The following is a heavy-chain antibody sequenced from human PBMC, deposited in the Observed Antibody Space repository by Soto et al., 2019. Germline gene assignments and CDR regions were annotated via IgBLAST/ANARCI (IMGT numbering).Heavy chain of an antibody. V-gene: IGHV3-21*01. CDR2: IRGINKDI. CDR3: TGGSAYEPQSDY. Sequence: PGGSLRLSCAVSGTAFRTYNMNWVRQAPGKGLEWVSSIRGINKDIFYADSVRGRFSISRDNAKKSVFLQMDSLRAEDTAVYYCTGGSAYEPQSDYWGQGTLVTVSS. D-gene: IGHD5-12*01. J-gene: IGHJ4*02. CDR1: GTAFRTYN.